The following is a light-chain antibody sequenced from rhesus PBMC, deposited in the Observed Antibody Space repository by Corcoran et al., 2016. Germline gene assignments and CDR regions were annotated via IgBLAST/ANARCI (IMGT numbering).Light chain of an antibody. CDR1: ENVNNY. CDR3: QHRYGTPFT. Sequence: DIQMTQSPSSLSASVGDRVTITCRASENVNNYLHWYQQKPGKAPKHLNYKASTLQSWVPSRFSGSGSVTDFTLAISSLQPEDFATYYCQHRYGTPFTFGPGTKLDIK. CDR2: KAS. V-gene: IGKV1-74*01. J-gene: IGKJ3*01.